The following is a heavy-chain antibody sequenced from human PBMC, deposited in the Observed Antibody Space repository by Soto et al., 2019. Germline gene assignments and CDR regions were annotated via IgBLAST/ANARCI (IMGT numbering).Heavy chain of an antibody. J-gene: IGHJ4*02. CDR1: GFTFSNYA. CDR2: TSYDGNNE. V-gene: IGHV3-30*18. Sequence: HPGGSLRLSCAASGFTFSNYAMHWVRQAPGKGLEWVALTSYDGNNEYYTDSVKGRFTISRDNPKNTLFLQMNSPRPEDTAVYYCAKDKGVFNWATSYFDYWGQGALVTVSS. D-gene: IGHD1-1*01. CDR3: AKDKGVFNWATSYFDY.